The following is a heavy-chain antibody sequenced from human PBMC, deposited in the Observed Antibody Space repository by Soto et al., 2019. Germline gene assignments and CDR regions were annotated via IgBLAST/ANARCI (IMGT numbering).Heavy chain of an antibody. Sequence: QGQLLESGGGLVKPGGSLRLSCAASGLTFSDYYMSWIRQAPGEGLEWVSYISGSSTYADYADSVKGRFTISRDNARNSLYLQMNSLRAEDTAVYYCAREATGNGMDVWGQGTTVTVSS. CDR3: AREATGNGMDV. D-gene: IGHD6-13*01. CDR2: ISGSSTYA. CDR1: GLTFSDYY. V-gene: IGHV3-11*06. J-gene: IGHJ6*02.